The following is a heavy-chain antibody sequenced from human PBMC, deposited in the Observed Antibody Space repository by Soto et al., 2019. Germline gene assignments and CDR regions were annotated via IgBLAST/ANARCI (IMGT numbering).Heavy chain of an antibody. D-gene: IGHD1-26*01. Sequence: QVQLQESGPGLVKPSQTLSLTCTVSGCSISSGDYYWSWIRQPPGKGLEWIGYIYYSGSTYYNPSLKRRVTISVDTSKNQFSLKLSSVTAADTAVYYCARFFVVGANLDYWGQGTLVTVSS. CDR3: ARFFVVGANLDY. CDR2: IYYSGST. J-gene: IGHJ4*02. V-gene: IGHV4-30-4*01. CDR1: GCSISSGDYY.